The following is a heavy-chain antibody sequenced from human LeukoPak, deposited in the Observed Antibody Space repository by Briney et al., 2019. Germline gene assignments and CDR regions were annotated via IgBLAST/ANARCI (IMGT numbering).Heavy chain of an antibody. CDR3: ARVKGIFGVVNDFDY. CDR2: ISAYNGNT. J-gene: IGHJ4*02. CDR1: GYTFTRYG. D-gene: IGHD3-3*01. V-gene: IGHV1-18*01. Sequence: ASVKVSCKASGYTFTRYGISWVRQAPGQGLEWMGWISAYNGNTNYAQKLQGRVTMTTDTSTSTAYMELRSLRSDDTAVYYCARVKGIFGVVNDFDYWGQGTLVTVSS.